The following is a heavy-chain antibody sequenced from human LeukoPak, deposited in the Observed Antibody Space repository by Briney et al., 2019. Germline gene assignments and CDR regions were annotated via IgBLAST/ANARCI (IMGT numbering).Heavy chain of an antibody. J-gene: IGHJ5*02. CDR3: ARGAVLQRAWDNWFGP. Sequence: ASVKVSCKASGYTFTSYGISWVRQAPGQGLEWMGWISAYNGNTNYAQKLQGRVTMTTDTSTSTAYMELRSLRSDDTAVYYCARGAVLQRAWDNWFGPWGQGTLVTVSS. D-gene: IGHD5-24*01. CDR2: ISAYNGNT. CDR1: GYTFTSYG. V-gene: IGHV1-18*01.